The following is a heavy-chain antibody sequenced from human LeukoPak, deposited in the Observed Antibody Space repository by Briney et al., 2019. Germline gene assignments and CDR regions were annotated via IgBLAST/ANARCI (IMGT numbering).Heavy chain of an antibody. Sequence: SETLSLTCTVSGGSISSGSYYWSWIRQPAGKGLEWIGRIYTSGSTNYNPSLKSRVTISVDTSKNQFSLKLSSVTAADTAVYYCARHRTYYYGSGSFDYWGQGTLVTVSS. J-gene: IGHJ4*02. D-gene: IGHD3-10*01. CDR1: GGSISSGSYY. V-gene: IGHV4-61*02. CDR3: ARHRTYYYGSGSFDY. CDR2: IYTSGST.